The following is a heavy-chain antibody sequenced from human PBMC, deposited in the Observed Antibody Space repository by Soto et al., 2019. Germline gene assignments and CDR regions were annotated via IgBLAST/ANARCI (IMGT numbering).Heavy chain of an antibody. CDR3: ARDPLSVPAGGSYYYYGMDV. V-gene: IGHV3-30-3*01. CDR2: ISYDGSNK. D-gene: IGHD2-2*01. CDR1: GFTFSSYA. J-gene: IGHJ6*02. Sequence: QVQLVESGGGVVQPRRSLRLSCAASGFTFSSYAMHWVRQAPGKGLEWVAVISYDGSNKYYADSVKGRFTISRDNSKNTLYLQMNSLRAEDTAVYYCARDPLSVPAGGSYYYYGMDVWGQGTTVTVSS.